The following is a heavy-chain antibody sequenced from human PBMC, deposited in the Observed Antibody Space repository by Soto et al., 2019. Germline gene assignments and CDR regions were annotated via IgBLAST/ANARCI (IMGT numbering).Heavy chain of an antibody. Sequence: PSETLSLTCAVSGGSISSRYWWSWVRQPPGKGLEWIGEIYHTGSTNYNPSLKSRVVMSIDKSKNQFSLNLNSVTAADTAVYYCASKFGELLADAFDIWGQGTMITVSS. CDR3: ASKFGELLADAFDI. CDR2: IYHTGST. V-gene: IGHV4-4*02. D-gene: IGHD3-10*01. J-gene: IGHJ3*02. CDR1: GGSISSRYW.